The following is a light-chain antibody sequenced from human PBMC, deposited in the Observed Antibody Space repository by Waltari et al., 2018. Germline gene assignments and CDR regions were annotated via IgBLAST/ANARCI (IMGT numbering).Light chain of an antibody. J-gene: IGKJ1*01. CDR1: QSVLYSSKNKNY. CDR2: WAS. V-gene: IGKV4-1*01. CDR3: QQYYSTPRT. Sequence: DIVMTQSPDSLAVSLGDRATINCKSSQSVLYSSKNKNYLAWYQQKPGQPPKLLIYWASTRESGVPDRFSGSGSGTDFTLTISSLQAEDVAVYYCQQYYSTPRTFGQGTKVEIK.